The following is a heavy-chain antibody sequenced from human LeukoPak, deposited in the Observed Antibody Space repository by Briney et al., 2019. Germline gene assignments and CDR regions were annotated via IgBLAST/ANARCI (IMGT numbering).Heavy chain of an antibody. CDR2: ISGYNGNT. J-gene: IGHJ4*02. Sequence: ASVKVSCKASGYTFTSYYGISWVRQAPGQGLEWMGWISGYNGNTNYAQKLQGRVTMTPDTSTSTAYMELRSLRSDDTAVYYCARDPADYSKGYFDYWGQGTLVTVSS. CDR1: GYTFTSYYG. D-gene: IGHD4-11*01. V-gene: IGHV1-18*01. CDR3: ARDPADYSKGYFDY.